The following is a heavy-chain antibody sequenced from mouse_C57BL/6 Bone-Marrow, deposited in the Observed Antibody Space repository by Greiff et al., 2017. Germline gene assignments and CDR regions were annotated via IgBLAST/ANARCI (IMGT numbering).Heavy chain of an antibody. D-gene: IGHD1-1*01. CDR1: GYTFTSYD. Sequence: QVQLQQSGPELVKPGASVKLSCKASGYTFTSYDINWVKQRPGQGLEWIGWIYPRDGSTKYNEKFKGKATLTVDTSSSTAYMELHSLTSEDSAVYFCARREDYYGSSYGARDYWGQSTTLTVS. CDR2: IYPRDGST. CDR3: ARREDYYGSSYGARDY. V-gene: IGHV1-85*01. J-gene: IGHJ2*01.